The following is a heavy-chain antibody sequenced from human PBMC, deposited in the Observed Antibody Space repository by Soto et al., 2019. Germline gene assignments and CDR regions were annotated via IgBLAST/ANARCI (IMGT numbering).Heavy chain of an antibody. CDR1: GGSISSSSYY. V-gene: IGHV4-39*01. Sequence: QLQLQESGPGLVKPSETLSLTCTVSGGSISSSSYYWGWIRQPPGKGLEWIGTINYSGSTYYNPSRRSRVTISVDTSKNQFSLKLRSVTAADTAVYYCARRTYVYSSSPYYFDYWGQGTLVTVSS. D-gene: IGHD6-13*01. CDR3: ARRTYVYSSSPYYFDY. J-gene: IGHJ4*02. CDR2: INYSGST.